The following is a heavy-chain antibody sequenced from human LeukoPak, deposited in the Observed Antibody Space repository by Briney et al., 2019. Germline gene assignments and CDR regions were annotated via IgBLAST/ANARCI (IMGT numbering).Heavy chain of an antibody. J-gene: IGHJ3*02. D-gene: IGHD1-26*01. Sequence: SETLSLTCTVSGGSISSYYWSWIRQPPGKGLEWIGYIYYSGSTNYIPSLKSRVTISVDTSKNQFSLKLSSVTAADTAVYYCARPSYTGSFRHAFDTWGQGTMVTVSS. CDR3: ARPSYTGSFRHAFDT. V-gene: IGHV4-59*08. CDR1: GGSISSYY. CDR2: IYYSGST.